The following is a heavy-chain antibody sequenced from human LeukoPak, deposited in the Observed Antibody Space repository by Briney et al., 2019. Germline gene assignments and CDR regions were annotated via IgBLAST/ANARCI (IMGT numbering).Heavy chain of an antibody. CDR1: GFTFSLYW. CDR2: MKQDGNEK. CDR3: AKDRPLDAFDI. J-gene: IGHJ3*02. Sequence: GGSLRLSCAASGFTFSLYWMTWVRQAPGKGLEWVANMKQDGNEKYYVDSVKGRFTISRDNAKNSLYLQMNSLRAEDTAVYYCAKDRPLDAFDIWGQGTMVTVSS. V-gene: IGHV3-7*03.